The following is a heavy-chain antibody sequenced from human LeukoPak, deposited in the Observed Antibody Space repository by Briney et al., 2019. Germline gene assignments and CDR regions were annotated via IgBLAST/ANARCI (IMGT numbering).Heavy chain of an antibody. D-gene: IGHD5-12*01. J-gene: IGHJ4*02. CDR2: INTNTGNP. CDR1: GYTFTSYA. V-gene: IGHV7-4-1*02. Sequence: ASVKVSCKASGYTFTSYAMNWVRQAPGQGLEWMGWINTNTGNPTYAQGFTGRFVFSLDTSVSTAYLQISSLKAEDTAVYYCARDLRSLRNGYDGDSFDYWGQGTLVTASS. CDR3: ARDLRSLRNGYDGDSFDY.